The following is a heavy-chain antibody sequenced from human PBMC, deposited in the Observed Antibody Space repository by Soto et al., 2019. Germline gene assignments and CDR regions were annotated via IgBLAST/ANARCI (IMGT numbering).Heavy chain of an antibody. CDR2: INPNSGGT. V-gene: IGHV1-2*02. CDR3: ARASGYSTQREPYYYYYYGMDV. Sequence: GASVKVSCKASGYTFTGYYMHWVRQAPGQGLEWMGWINPNSGGTNYAQKFQGRVTMTRDTSVSTAYMELSRLRSDDTAVYYCARASGYSTQREPYYYYYYGMDVWGQGTTVTVSS. D-gene: IGHD4-4*01. CDR1: GYTFTGYY. J-gene: IGHJ6*02.